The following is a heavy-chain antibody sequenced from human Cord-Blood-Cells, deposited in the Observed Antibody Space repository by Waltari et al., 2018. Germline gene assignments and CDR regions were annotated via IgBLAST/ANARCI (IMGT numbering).Heavy chain of an antibody. V-gene: IGHV3-30-3*01. D-gene: IGHD6-13*01. CDR1: GFTFSSYA. CDR3: AAAAGTNPFDY. Sequence: QVQLVESGGGVVQPGWSLRLSCDASGFTFSSYAMHWVRQAPGKGLEWVAVISYDGSNKYYADSVKGRFTISRDNSKNTLYLQMNSLRAEDTAVYYCAAAAGTNPFDYWGQGTLVTVSS. J-gene: IGHJ4*02. CDR2: ISYDGSNK.